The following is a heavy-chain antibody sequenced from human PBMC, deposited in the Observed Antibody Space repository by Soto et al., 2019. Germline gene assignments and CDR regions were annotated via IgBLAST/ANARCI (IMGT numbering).Heavy chain of an antibody. Sequence: QVQLVQSGAEVNKPGASVKVSCKASGYTFTSYGISWVRQAPGQGLEWMGWISAYNGNTNYAQKLQGRVTMTTDTTTTTAYLELRSLRSGDTAVYYCARIVGEYCSGGSCYWGGGFDYWCQGTLVTVSS. D-gene: IGHD2-15*01. CDR3: ARIVGEYCSGGSCYWGGGFDY. V-gene: IGHV1-18*01. J-gene: IGHJ4*02. CDR1: GYTFTSYG. CDR2: ISAYNGNT.